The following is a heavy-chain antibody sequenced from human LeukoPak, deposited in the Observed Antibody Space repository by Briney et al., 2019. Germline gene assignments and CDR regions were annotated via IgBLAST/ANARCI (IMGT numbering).Heavy chain of an antibody. D-gene: IGHD6-13*01. CDR1: GITYA. CDR2: ISGSGGST. Sequence: GGSLRLSCAASGITYAMSWVRQAPGKGLEWVSAISGSGGSTYYADSVKGRFTISRDNSKSTLYLQMNSLRAEDTAVYYCAKDSPGIAAAGTSPEDYWGQGTLVTVSS. J-gene: IGHJ4*02. V-gene: IGHV3-23*01. CDR3: AKDSPGIAAAGTSPEDY.